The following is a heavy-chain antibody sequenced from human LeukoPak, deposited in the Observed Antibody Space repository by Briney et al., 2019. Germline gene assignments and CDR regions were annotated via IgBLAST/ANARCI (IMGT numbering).Heavy chain of an antibody. CDR3: ARGRINTYYYDSSGPGAFDI. D-gene: IGHD3-22*01. V-gene: IGHV1-18*01. J-gene: IGHJ3*02. CDR1: GYTFTSYG. CDR2: ISAYNGNT. Sequence: ASVKVSCKASGYTFTSYGISWVRQAPGQGLEWMGWISAYNGNTNYAQKLQGRVTMTTDTSTSTAYMEVRSLRSDDTAVYYCARGRINTYYYDSSGPGAFDIWGQGTMVTVSS.